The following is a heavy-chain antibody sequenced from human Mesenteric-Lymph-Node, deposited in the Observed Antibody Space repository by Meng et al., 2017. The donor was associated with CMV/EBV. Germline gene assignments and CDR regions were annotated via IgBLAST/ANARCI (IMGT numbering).Heavy chain of an antibody. V-gene: IGHV1-2*02. CDR1: GYTFTDNY. Sequence: ASVKVSCKASGYTFTDNYLHWVRQAPGQGLEWVGWVSPKSGGTNYSQKFQGRVTMTRDTSMRTAYMELRRLRSDDTAVYLCAREFYFFGSNYYPHYFDSWGQGTLVTVSS. D-gene: IGHD3-3*01. CDR3: AREFYFFGSNYYPHYFDS. CDR2: VSPKSGGT. J-gene: IGHJ4*02.